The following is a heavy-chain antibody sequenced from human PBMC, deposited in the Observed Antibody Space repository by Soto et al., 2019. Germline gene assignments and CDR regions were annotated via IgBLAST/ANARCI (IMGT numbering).Heavy chain of an antibody. Sequence: PXEXLKISCKCSGYXFTSYLLVWVRHMPGKGLELIGIIYPGYSDTRYSPSFQGHVTISAYKSIITAYLQWSSMKASDNAMYYCARSQLLVYGMDVWGQGTTVTVSS. J-gene: IGHJ6*02. CDR2: IYPGYSDT. CDR1: GYXFTSYL. V-gene: IGHV5-51*01. D-gene: IGHD2-2*01. CDR3: ARSQLLVYGMDV.